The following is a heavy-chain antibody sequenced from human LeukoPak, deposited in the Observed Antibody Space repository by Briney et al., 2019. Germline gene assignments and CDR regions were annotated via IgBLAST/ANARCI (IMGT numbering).Heavy chain of an antibody. D-gene: IGHD7-27*01. J-gene: IGHJ4*02. Sequence: GASVKVSCKASGYTLTGYYMHWVRQAPGQGLEWMGWINPNSGGTNYAQKFQGRVTMTRDTSISTAYMELSRLRSDDTAVYYCATRGQPGDLYYFDYWGQGTLVTVSS. V-gene: IGHV1-2*02. CDR1: GYTLTGYY. CDR3: ATRGQPGDLYYFDY. CDR2: INPNSGGT.